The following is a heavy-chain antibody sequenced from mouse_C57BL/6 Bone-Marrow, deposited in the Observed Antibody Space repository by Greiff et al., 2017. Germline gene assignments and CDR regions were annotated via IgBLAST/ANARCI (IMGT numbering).Heavy chain of an antibody. CDR2: IYPRSGNT. V-gene: IGHV1-81*01. CDR3: ARKCELLWGNY. CDR1: GYTFTSYG. J-gene: IGHJ2*01. Sequence: QVQLKQSGAELARPGASVKLSCKASGYTFTSYGISWVKQRTGQGLEWIGEIYPRSGNTYYNEKFKGKATLTADKSSSQAYMELRCLTSEDSAVYFCARKCELLWGNYWGQGTTLTVSS. D-gene: IGHD2-1*01.